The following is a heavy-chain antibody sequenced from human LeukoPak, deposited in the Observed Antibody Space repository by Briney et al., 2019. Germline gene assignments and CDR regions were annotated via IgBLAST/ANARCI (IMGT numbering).Heavy chain of an antibody. CDR2: IYTSGST. J-gene: IGHJ4*02. Sequence: SETLSLTCAVYGGSFSGYYWSWIRQPPGKGLEWIGRIYTSGSTNYNPSLKGRVTMSVDTSKNQFSLKLSSVTAADTAVYYCARDRGVRGVIVNFDYWGQGTLVTVSS. D-gene: IGHD3-10*01. CDR3: ARDRGVRGVIVNFDY. V-gene: IGHV4-4*07. CDR1: GGSFSGYY.